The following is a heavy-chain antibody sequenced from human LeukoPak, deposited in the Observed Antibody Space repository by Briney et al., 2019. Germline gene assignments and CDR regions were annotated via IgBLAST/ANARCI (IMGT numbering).Heavy chain of an antibody. J-gene: IGHJ5*02. D-gene: IGHD2-15*01. CDR2: INHSAST. CDR3: ARGRRVIVVWVAARLGHNWFDP. CDR1: GGSFTGYY. V-gene: IGHV4-34*01. Sequence: PSETLSLTCAVYGGSFTGYYWSWIRQPPGKGLEWIGEINHSASTNYNPSLKSRVTISVDTSKKQISLKLSSVTAADTAVYYCARGRRVIVVWVAARLGHNWFDPWGQGTLVTVSS.